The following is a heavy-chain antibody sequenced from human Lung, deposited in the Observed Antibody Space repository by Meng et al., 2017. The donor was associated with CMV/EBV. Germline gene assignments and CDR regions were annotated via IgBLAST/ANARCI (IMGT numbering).Heavy chain of an antibody. Sequence: SETLSLTCAVYGGSFSEYDWSWIRQSPGKGLEWIGEINHSGNTTYNPSLKSRATISIDASKRQFSLKLYSVTAADTAVYYCARRSPNWGLGDWGRGTLVTVSS. V-gene: IGHV4-34*01. CDR1: GGSFSEYD. J-gene: IGHJ4*02. CDR2: INHSGNT. D-gene: IGHD7-27*01. CDR3: ARRSPNWGLGD.